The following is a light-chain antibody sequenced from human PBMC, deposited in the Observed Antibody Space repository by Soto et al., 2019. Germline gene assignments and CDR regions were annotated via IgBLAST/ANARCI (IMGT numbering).Light chain of an antibody. CDR1: QSISSC. CDR3: QQYNSYAWT. V-gene: IGKV1-5*03. Sequence: DIEMTQSPATLSASVGERATITCRASQSISSCLAWYQQKPGKAPKLLIYKASSLETGIPARFSGSGSGTEFTLTISSLQPDDFATYYCQQYNSYAWTFGQGTKVEIK. CDR2: KAS. J-gene: IGKJ1*01.